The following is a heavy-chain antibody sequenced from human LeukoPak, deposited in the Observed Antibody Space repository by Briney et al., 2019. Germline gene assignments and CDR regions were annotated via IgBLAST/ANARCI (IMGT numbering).Heavy chain of an antibody. Sequence: PSETLSLTCTVSGGSISSSNYYWDWIRQPPGKGLEWIGTIYYSGSTNYNPSLKSRVTISVDTSKNQFSLKLSSVTAADTAVYYCARSHDGQALYYFDYWGQGTLVTVSS. V-gene: IGHV4-39*07. CDR1: GGSISSSNYY. CDR2: IYYSGST. CDR3: ARSHDGQALYYFDY. D-gene: IGHD4-17*01. J-gene: IGHJ4*02.